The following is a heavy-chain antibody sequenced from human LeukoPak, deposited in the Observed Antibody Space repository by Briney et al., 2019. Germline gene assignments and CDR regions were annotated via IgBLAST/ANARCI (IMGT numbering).Heavy chain of an antibody. CDR1: GFTFSSYS. V-gene: IGHV3-21*01. CDR2: ISSSSSYI. Sequence: GGSLRLSCAASGFTFSSYSMNWVRQAPGKGLEWVSSISSSSSYIYYADSVKGRFTISRDNAKNSLYLQMNSLRAEDTAVYYCARDLETFDAFDIWGQGTMVTVSS. CDR3: ARDLETFDAFDI. J-gene: IGHJ3*02. D-gene: IGHD3-3*01.